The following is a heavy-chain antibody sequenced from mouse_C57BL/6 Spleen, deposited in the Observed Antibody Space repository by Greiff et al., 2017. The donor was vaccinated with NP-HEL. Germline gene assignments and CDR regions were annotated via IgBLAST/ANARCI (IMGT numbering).Heavy chain of an antibody. J-gene: IGHJ4*01. CDR2: IDPSDSYT. Sequence: VKLQQPGAELVMPGASVKLSCKASGYTFTSYWMHWVKQRPGQGLEWIGEIDPSDSYTNYNQKFKGKSTLTVDKSSSTAYMQLSSLTSEDSAVYYCARNGNYGGDYWGQGTSVTVSS. CDR1: GYTFTSYW. D-gene: IGHD2-1*01. V-gene: IGHV1-69*01. CDR3: ARNGNYGGDY.